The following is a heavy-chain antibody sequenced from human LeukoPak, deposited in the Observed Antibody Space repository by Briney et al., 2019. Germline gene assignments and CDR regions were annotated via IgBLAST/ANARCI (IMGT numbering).Heavy chain of an antibody. J-gene: IGHJ4*02. V-gene: IGHV3-73*01. CDR1: GFTFSGSA. D-gene: IGHD3-16*01. CDR2: IRSKANSYAT. CDR3: TRIGGMGADFDY. Sequence: PGGSLRLSRAASGFTFSGSAMHWVRQASGKGLEWVGRIRSKANSYATAYAASVKGRFTISRDDSKNTAYLQMNSLKTEDTAVYYCTRIGGMGADFDYWGQGTLVTVSS.